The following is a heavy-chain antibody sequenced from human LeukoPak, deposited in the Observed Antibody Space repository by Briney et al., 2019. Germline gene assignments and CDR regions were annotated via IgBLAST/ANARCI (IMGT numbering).Heavy chain of an antibody. CDR2: INIGGTNT. J-gene: IGHJ5*02. Sequence: GGSLRLSCAASGFTFSSYAMSWIRQAPGKGLEWLSYINIGGTNTHYADSVKGRFTISRDNAKKSLYLEMNNLRAEDTAVYYCATDGAGFDTWGQGVLVTVSS. CDR1: GFTFSSYA. V-gene: IGHV3-11*01. CDR3: ATDGAGFDT.